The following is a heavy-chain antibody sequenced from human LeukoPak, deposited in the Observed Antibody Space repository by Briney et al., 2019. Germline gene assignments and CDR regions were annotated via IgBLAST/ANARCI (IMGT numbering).Heavy chain of an antibody. Sequence: PGGSLRLSCAASGVTLSSNYISGVRHAPEKGLEWVSVIYSGGSTYYADSVEGRFTISSDNSKNTLYLQMNSVRAEDTAVYYCASPRAAAKENYYYYGMDVWGQGTTVAVSS. J-gene: IGHJ6*02. CDR3: ASPRAAAKENYYYYGMDV. CDR2: IYSGGST. CDR1: GVTLSSNY. V-gene: IGHV3-53*01. D-gene: IGHD6-13*01.